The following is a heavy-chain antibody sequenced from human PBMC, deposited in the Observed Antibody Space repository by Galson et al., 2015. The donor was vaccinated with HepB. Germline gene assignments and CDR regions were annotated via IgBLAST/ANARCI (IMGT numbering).Heavy chain of an antibody. D-gene: IGHD2/OR15-2a*01. V-gene: IGHV5-51*01. CDR3: SRFHGPGNMHYYYGMDV. CDR2: THPGDSDT. Sequence: QSGAEVKKPGESLKISCKASGYSFTRHWIGWVRQMPGKGLEWMGVTHPGDSDTRYSPSFQGRVTISTDKSISTAYLHWSSLKASDTAIYYCSRFHGPGNMHYYYGMDVWGQGTTVTVSS. CDR1: GYSFTRHW. J-gene: IGHJ6*02.